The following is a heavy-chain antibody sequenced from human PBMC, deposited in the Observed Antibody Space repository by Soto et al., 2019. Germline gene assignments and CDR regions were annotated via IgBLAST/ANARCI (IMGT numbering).Heavy chain of an antibody. Sequence: QVQLVQSGAEVKKPGTSVKVSCKASGYTFTTYDINWVRQAPGQGLEWMGWMTPHSGKTGYAPKFQGRFTMTRDTSISTAYMELSSLRSEDTAVYFCARGWEVPAATFDSWGQGTLVTVSS. CDR2: MTPHSGKT. D-gene: IGHD2-2*01. J-gene: IGHJ4*02. CDR1: GYTFTTYD. V-gene: IGHV1-8*01. CDR3: ARGWEVPAATFDS.